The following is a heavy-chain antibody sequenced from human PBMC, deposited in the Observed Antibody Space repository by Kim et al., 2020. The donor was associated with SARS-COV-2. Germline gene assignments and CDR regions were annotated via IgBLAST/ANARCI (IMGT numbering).Heavy chain of an antibody. V-gene: IGHV3-23*01. J-gene: IGHJ4*02. Sequence: DCLKGRFTISRDNSKNTLYLQMNSLRAEDTAVYYCANSKLAQQLESSFDYWGQGTLVTVSS. D-gene: IGHD6-13*01. CDR3: ANSKLAQQLESSFDY.